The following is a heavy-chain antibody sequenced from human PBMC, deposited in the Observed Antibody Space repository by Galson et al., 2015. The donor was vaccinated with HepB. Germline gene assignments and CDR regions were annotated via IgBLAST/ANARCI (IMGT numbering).Heavy chain of an antibody. CDR1: GFTFSSYA. CDR3: AKDLRYSSGWYWYFDL. J-gene: IGHJ2*01. V-gene: IGHV3-23*01. Sequence: SLRLSCAASGFTFSSYAMSWVRQAPGKGLEWVSAISGSGGSTYYADSVKGRFTISRDNSKNTLYLQMNSLRAEDTAVYYCAKDLRYSSGWYWYFDLWGRGTLVTVSS. CDR2: ISGSGGST. D-gene: IGHD6-19*01.